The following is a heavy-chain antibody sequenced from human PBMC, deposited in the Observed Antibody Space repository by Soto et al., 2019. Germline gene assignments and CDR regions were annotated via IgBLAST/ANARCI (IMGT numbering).Heavy chain of an antibody. Sequence: SETLSLTCAVYGGSFSGYYWSWIRQPPGKGLEWIGEINHSGSTNYNPSLKSRVTISVDTSKNQFPLKLSSVTAADTAVYYCARGDGGEVVVVPAATYFDYWGQGTLVTVSS. J-gene: IGHJ4*02. V-gene: IGHV4-34*01. CDR1: GGSFSGYY. D-gene: IGHD2-2*01. CDR3: ARGDGGEVVVVPAATYFDY. CDR2: INHSGST.